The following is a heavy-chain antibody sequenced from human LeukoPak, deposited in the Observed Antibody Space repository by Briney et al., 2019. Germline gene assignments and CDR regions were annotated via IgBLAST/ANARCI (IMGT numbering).Heavy chain of an antibody. J-gene: IGHJ4*02. CDR3: SRENGAFSPFGY. CDR1: GCSITSTNW. CDR2: ISLSGLT. Sequence: PSETLSLTCGVSGCSITSTNWWSWVRQPPGQGLEWIGEISLSGLTNYNPSLKSRVTMALDKSKNHLSLNLTSVTAADTAVYYCSRENGAFSPFGYWGQGTLVTVPS. D-gene: IGHD2-8*01. V-gene: IGHV4-4*02.